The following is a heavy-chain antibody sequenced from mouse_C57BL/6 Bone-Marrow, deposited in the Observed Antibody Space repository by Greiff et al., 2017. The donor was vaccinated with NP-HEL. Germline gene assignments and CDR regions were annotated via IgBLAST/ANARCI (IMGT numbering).Heavy chain of an antibody. CDR1: GYTFTSYW. CDR3: ARGAPVVPYWYFDV. Sequence: QVQLQQPGTELVKPGASVKLSCKASGYTFTSYWMHWVKQRPGQGLEWIGNINPSNGGTNYNEKFKSKATLTVDKSSSTAYMQLSSLTSEDSAVYYCARGAPVVPYWYFDVWGTGTTVTVSS. J-gene: IGHJ1*03. CDR2: INPSNGGT. V-gene: IGHV1-53*01. D-gene: IGHD1-1*01.